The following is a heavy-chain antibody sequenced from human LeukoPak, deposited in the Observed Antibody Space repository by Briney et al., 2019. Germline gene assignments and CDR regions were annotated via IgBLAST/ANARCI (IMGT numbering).Heavy chain of an antibody. CDR3: AKQGGSSSWFEDWFGP. D-gene: IGHD6-13*01. CDR1: GFTFSSYA. V-gene: IGHV3-23*01. CDR2: ISGSGGST. Sequence: QSGGSLRLSCAASGFTFSSYAMSWVRQAPGKGLEWVSAISGSGGSTYYADSVKGRFTISRDNSKNTLYLQMNSLRAEDTAVYYCAKQGGSSSWFEDWFGPWGQGTLVTVSS. J-gene: IGHJ5*02.